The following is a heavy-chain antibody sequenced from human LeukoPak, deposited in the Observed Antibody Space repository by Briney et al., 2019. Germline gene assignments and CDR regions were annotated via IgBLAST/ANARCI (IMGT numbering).Heavy chain of an antibody. CDR3: ARDRGEMATIMDAFDI. D-gene: IGHD5-24*01. Sequence: SETLSLTCAVSGGSISSSNWWSWVRQPPGKGLELIGEIYHSGRTNYNLSLKSRVTISVDKSKNQFSLKLSSVTAADTAVYYCARDRGEMATIMDAFDIWGQGTMVTVSS. CDR1: GGSISSSNW. J-gene: IGHJ3*02. CDR2: IYHSGRT. V-gene: IGHV4-4*02.